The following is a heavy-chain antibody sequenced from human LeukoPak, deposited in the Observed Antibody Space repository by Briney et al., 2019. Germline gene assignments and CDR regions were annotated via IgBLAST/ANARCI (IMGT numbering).Heavy chain of an antibody. CDR2: IYRSGST. Sequence: SETLSLTCSGSNYSISNSLYWGWLRQPPGKGLEWIGSIYRSGSTFYNPSLKSRVTISLDTSKNQFSLELSSVTAADTAVYFCARGTYGYYMDVWGKGTTVTVSS. D-gene: IGHD4-17*01. J-gene: IGHJ6*03. CDR1: NYSISNSLY. V-gene: IGHV4-38-2*02. CDR3: ARGTYGYYMDV.